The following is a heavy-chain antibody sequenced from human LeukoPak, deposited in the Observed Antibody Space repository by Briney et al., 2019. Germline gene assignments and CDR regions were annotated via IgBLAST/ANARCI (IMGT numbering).Heavy chain of an antibody. CDR3: ARGVGGSYTHYFDY. CDR2: IYYSGST. D-gene: IGHD1-26*01. V-gene: IGHV4-59*01. Sequence: PSQTLSLTCTVSGGSISSYYWSWIRQPPGKGLEWIGYIYYSGSTNYNPSLKSRVTISVDTSKNQFSLKLSSVTAADTAVYYCARGVGGSYTHYFDYWGQGTLVTVSS. J-gene: IGHJ4*02. CDR1: GGSISSYY.